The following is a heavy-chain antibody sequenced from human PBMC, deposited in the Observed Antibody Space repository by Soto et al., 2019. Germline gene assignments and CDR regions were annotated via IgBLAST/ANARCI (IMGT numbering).Heavy chain of an antibody. J-gene: IGHJ4*02. V-gene: IGHV4-39*01. CDR2: IYYSGST. CDR1: GGSISSSSYY. Sequence: SETLSLTYTVSGGSISSSSYYWGWIRQPPGKGLEWIGSIYYSGSTYFNPSLKSRVTISVDTSKNQFSLKLSSVTAADTAVYYCARLGYSGYDADYWGQGILVTVSS. D-gene: IGHD5-12*01. CDR3: ARLGYSGYDADY.